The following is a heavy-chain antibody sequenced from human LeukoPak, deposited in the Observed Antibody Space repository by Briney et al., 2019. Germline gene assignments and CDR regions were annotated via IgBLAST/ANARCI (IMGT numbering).Heavy chain of an antibody. CDR3: AREDAEQMVNSFDI. CDR2: VYYIGST. CDR1: GDSISRSSDY. V-gene: IGHV4-39*07. D-gene: IGHD2-8*01. J-gene: IGHJ3*02. Sequence: SETLSLTCTVSGDSISRSSDYWGWIRQPPGKGPEWIGSVYYIGSTFYNPSLKSRLTISIDTSKNQFSLKLRSVTAADTAVYYCAREDAEQMVNSFDIWGQGTMVTVSS.